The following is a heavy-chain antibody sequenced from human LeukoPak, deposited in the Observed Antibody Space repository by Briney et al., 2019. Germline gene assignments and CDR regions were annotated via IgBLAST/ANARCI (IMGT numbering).Heavy chain of an antibody. D-gene: IGHD2-2*01. Sequence: SETLSLTCTVSGGSISSYYWSWIRQPAGKGLEWIGRIYTSGSTNYNPSLKSRVTMSVDTSKNQFSLKLSSVTAADMAVYYCARDDSARGVVVVPAALKWAFDIWGQGTMATVSS. CDR2: IYTSGST. CDR3: ARDDSARGVVVVPAALKWAFDI. V-gene: IGHV4-4*07. CDR1: GGSISSYY. J-gene: IGHJ3*02.